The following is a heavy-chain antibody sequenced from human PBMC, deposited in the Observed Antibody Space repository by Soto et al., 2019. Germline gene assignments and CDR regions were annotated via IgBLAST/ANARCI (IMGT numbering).Heavy chain of an antibody. CDR3: TRLRWLQSHTRQDHYYYGMDV. V-gene: IGHV4-34*01. J-gene: IGHJ6*02. D-gene: IGHD6-19*01. Sequence: PXASLALTCGVFGGPFNGFYWTWIRQPPGKGLEWIGEINPGGSSHYNPSLRSRLNLSADTSKNQLSLRLSSVTDADTAVYYCTRLRWLQSHTRQDHYYYGMDVWGPRTTVTVSS. CDR2: INPGGSS. CDR1: GGPFNGFY.